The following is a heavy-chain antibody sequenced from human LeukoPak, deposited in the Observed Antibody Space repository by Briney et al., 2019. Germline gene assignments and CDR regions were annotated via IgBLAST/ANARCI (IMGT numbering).Heavy chain of an antibody. CDR3: ARLKGSVDYMDV. V-gene: IGHV4-39*02. CDR2: IYYSGRT. J-gene: IGHJ6*03. CDR1: GGSVSSTGSY. D-gene: IGHD1-26*01. Sequence: PSETLSLTCNVSGGSVSSTGSYWGWIRQPPGKGLEWIGTIYYSGRTYHNPSLKSRVTISVDTSKSHFALKVNSVTAADTGVYYCARLKGSVDYMDVWGKGVTVIVSS.